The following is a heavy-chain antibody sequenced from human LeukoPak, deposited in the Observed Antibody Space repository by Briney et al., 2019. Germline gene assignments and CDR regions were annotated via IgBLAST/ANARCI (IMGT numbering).Heavy chain of an antibody. V-gene: IGHV1-2*02. D-gene: IGHD3-22*01. CDR2: INPNSGGT. CDR1: GYTFTGYY. J-gene: IGHJ4*02. CDR3: ARLSSGYYHFFDY. Sequence: ASVKVSCKASGYTFTGYYMHWVRQAPGQGLEWMGWINPNSGGTNYAQKFQGRVTMTRDTSISTAYMELSRLRSDDTAVYYCARLSSGYYHFFDYWGQGTLVTVSS.